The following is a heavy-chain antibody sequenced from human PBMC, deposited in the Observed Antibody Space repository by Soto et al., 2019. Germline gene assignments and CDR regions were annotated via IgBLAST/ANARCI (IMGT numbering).Heavy chain of an antibody. D-gene: IGHD2-15*01. CDR3: AKDSLFCSGGSCPSDY. Sequence: EVQLLESGGGLVQPGGSLRLFCAASGFTFSSYAMSWVRQAPGKGLEWVSAISGSGGSTYYADSVKGRFTISRDNSKNTLYLQMNSLRAEDTAVYYCAKDSLFCSGGSCPSDYWGQGTLVTVSS. CDR1: GFTFSSYA. J-gene: IGHJ4*02. CDR2: ISGSGGST. V-gene: IGHV3-23*01.